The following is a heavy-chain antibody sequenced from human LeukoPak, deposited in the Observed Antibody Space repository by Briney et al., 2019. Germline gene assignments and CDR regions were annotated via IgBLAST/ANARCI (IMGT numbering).Heavy chain of an antibody. J-gene: IGHJ4*02. CDR1: AGSFSGYH. V-gene: IGHV4-34*01. CDR3: ARTIPRYYYDSSGLYYFDY. Sequence: PSETLSLTCAVYAGSFSGYHWSWMPHPPGKGLVGIGKLNHSGSTNYNPSLRSRVTISVDTSKNQFSLKLSSVTAADTAVYYCARTIPRYYYDSSGLYYFDYWGQGTLVTVSS. CDR2: LNHSGST. D-gene: IGHD3-22*01.